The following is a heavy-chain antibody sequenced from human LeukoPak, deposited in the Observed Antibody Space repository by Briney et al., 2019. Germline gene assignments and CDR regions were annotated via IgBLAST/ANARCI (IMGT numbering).Heavy chain of an antibody. V-gene: IGHV4-34*01. CDR3: ARGLRYYDFWSGYSEGYYYYYMDV. CDR2: INHSGST. Sequence: SETLSLACAVYGGSFSGYYWSWIRQPPGKGLEWIGEINHSGSTNYNPSLKSRVTISVDTSKNQFSLKLSSVTAADTAVYYCARGLRYYDFWSGYSEGYYYYYMDVWGKGTTVTVSS. D-gene: IGHD3-3*01. CDR1: GGSFSGYY. J-gene: IGHJ6*03.